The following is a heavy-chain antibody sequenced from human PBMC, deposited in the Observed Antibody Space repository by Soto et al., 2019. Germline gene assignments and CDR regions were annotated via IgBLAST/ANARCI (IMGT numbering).Heavy chain of an antibody. D-gene: IGHD5-18*01. V-gene: IGHV4-59*01. CDR3: ARDHPHSYGIYYFDY. CDR2: IYSSGST. J-gene: IGHJ4*02. CDR1: GVSIPNYY. Sequence: PSETLSLIFTVSGVSIPNYYLCWIWHPPGNGLEWIGYIYSSGSTNYNPSLKSRVTISADTSKNQVSLKLTSVTAADTAVYYCARDHPHSYGIYYFDYWGQGTLVTVS.